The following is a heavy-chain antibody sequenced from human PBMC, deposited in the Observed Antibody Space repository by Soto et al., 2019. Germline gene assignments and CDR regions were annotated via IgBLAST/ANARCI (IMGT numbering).Heavy chain of an antibody. CDR2: IIPLFGTA. Sequence: SVQVSCKAPGGTFSTYAIDWVRQAPGQGLEWMGGIIPLFGTAKYAQNFRGRITITADESTNTAYMELRSLRSQDTAVYYCARGVHYDSSGYYYFYWGQGTLATVSS. CDR3: ARGVHYDSSGYYYFY. D-gene: IGHD3-22*01. J-gene: IGHJ4*02. V-gene: IGHV1-69*13. CDR1: GGTFSTYA.